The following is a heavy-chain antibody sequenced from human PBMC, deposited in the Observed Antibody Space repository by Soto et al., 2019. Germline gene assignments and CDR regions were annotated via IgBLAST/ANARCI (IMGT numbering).Heavy chain of an antibody. D-gene: IGHD1-26*01. V-gene: IGHV3-74*01. CDR3: ARDTGTSYGNVYFDY. CDR2: INSDGSTT. CDR1: GFIFSSYW. J-gene: IGHJ4*02. Sequence: EVQLVESGGGLVQPGGSLRLSCAASGFIFSSYWMYWVRQAPGKGLVWVSRINSDGSTTTYADSVKGRFTISRDNAKNTLYMQMNSLRAEDTAVYYCARDTGTSYGNVYFDYWGQGSLGIVSS.